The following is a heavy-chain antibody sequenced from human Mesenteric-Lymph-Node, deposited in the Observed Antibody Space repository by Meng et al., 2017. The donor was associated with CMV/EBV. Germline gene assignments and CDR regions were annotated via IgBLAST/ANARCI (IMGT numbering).Heavy chain of an antibody. CDR3: ARHQRWLKSEGGFNY. J-gene: IGHJ4*02. CDR2: INHSGST. D-gene: IGHD4-23*01. Sequence: QVQLRRGGAELLKPSGTLSLTWPVYGGSFSGYYWSWIRQPPGKGLEWIGEINHSGSTNYNPSLKSRVTISVDTSKNQFSLKLSSVTAADTAVYYCARHQRWLKSEGGFNYWGQGTLVTVSS. CDR1: GGSFSGYY. V-gene: IGHV4-34*01.